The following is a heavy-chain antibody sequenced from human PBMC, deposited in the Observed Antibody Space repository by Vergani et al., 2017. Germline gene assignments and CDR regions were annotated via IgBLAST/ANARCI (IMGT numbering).Heavy chain of an antibody. J-gene: IGHJ2*01. CDR2: ISGSGGST. CDR1: GFTFSSYA. V-gene: IGHV3-23*04. D-gene: IGHD6-19*01. Sequence: EVQLVESGGGLVKPGGSLRLSCAASGFTFSSYAMSWVRQAPGKGLEWVSAISGSGGSTYYADSVKGRFTISRDNSKNSLYLQMNSLRAEDTAVYYCARAGPSGWGVNLWGRGTLVTVSS. CDR3: ARAGPSGWGVNL.